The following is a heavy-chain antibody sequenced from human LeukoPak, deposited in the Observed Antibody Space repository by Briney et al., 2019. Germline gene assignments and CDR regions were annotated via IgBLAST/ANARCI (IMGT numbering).Heavy chain of an antibody. V-gene: IGHV3-7*01. J-gene: IGHJ4*02. Sequence: GGALRLSCAASGFTFSDYWMNWVRQPPGKGLEGVANIKRDGSEKYYVDSVKGRFTISRDNAKTSLYLQMNSLRAEDTAVYYCARDPSRGYSYGYGDYWGQGTLVTVSS. CDR2: IKRDGSEK. CDR1: GFTFSDYW. D-gene: IGHD5-18*01. CDR3: ARDPSRGYSYGYGDY.